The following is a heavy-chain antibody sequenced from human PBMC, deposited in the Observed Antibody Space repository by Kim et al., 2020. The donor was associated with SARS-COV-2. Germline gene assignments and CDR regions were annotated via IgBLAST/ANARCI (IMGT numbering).Heavy chain of an antibody. Sequence: SETLSLTCVVYGESFSIYYWSWIRQPPGKGLEWIGEINYSGDTNYNPSLKSRVIISLDTSKKQISLNLNSVTAADTAVYYCARERWGVRYFGSGREFDFWGQGTLLTVSS. D-gene: IGHD3-10*01. J-gene: IGHJ4*02. CDR3: ARERWGVRYFGSGREFDF. CDR2: INYSGDT. V-gene: IGHV4-34*01. CDR1: GESFSIYY.